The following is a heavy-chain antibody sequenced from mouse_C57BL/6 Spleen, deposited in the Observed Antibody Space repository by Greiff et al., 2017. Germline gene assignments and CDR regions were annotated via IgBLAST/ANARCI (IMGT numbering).Heavy chain of an antibody. D-gene: IGHD6-1*01. CDR3: ARDQPFYAMDY. V-gene: IGHV5-4*01. CDR2: ISDGGSYT. Sequence: EVQGVESGGGLEKPGGSLKLSCAASGFTFSSYAMSWVRQTPEKRLEWVATISDGGSYTYYPDNVKGRFTISRDNAKNNLYLQMSHLKSEDTAMYYCARDQPFYAMDYWGQGTSVTVSS. CDR1: GFTFSSYA. J-gene: IGHJ4*01.